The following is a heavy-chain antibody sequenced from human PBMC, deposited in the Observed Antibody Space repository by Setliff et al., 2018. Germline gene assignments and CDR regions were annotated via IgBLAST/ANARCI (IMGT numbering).Heavy chain of an antibody. CDR3: ARDGEYYGSGIYSTRYYYSYGLDV. D-gene: IGHD3-10*01. CDR1: GDTFNTYT. J-gene: IGHJ6*02. Sequence: ASVKVSCKASGDTFNTYTLSWVRQAPGQGLEWMGGIIPLLETVKYAQKFQGRLTITADKSTSTGYMELSSLTSEDTAMYFCARDGEYYGSGIYSTRYYYSYGLDVWGQGTTVTVSS. CDR2: IIPLLETV. V-gene: IGHV1-69*06.